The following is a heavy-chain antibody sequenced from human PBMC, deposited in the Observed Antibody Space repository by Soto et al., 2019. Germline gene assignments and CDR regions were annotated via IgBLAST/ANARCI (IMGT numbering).Heavy chain of an antibody. V-gene: IGHV4-59*01. CDR2: ISYSGST. CDR1: GGSISSYY. Sequence: QVQLQESGPGLVKPSETLSLTCTVSGGSISSYYWTWIRQPPGKGLEWIGYISYSGSTNYNPSLKSRVTISVDTSKNQFSRTLNSVTAADTAVYYCAREGDYPPLFDYWGQGTLVTVSS. J-gene: IGHJ4*02. CDR3: AREGDYPPLFDY. D-gene: IGHD4-17*01.